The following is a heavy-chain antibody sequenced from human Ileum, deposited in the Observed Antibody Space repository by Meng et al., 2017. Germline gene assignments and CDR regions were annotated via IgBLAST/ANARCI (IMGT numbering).Heavy chain of an antibody. V-gene: IGHV4-4*02. CDR2: IHHGGGT. J-gene: IGHJ5*02. CDR1: GASSSSGSW. Sequence: QRHIPEPGPRRGGPSGTLFSPGAGSGASSSSGSWWSGVRQPPGKGLEWIGEIHHGGGTNYNPSLKSRVTISVDKSSNQYTLRLTSVTAADTAMYYCARNGAYSADPWGQGTLVTVSS. CDR3: ARNGAYSADP. D-gene: IGHD2-21*01.